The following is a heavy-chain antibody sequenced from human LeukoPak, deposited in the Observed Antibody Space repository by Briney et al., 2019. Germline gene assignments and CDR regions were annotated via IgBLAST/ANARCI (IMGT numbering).Heavy chain of an antibody. D-gene: IGHD1/OR15-1a*01. CDR3: ARDEQLYYFDY. J-gene: IGHJ4*02. CDR2: IYSGGST. V-gene: IGHV3-53*05. CDR1: GFTVSSNY. Sequence: PGGSLRLSCAASGFTVSSNYMSWVRQAPGKGLDWVSVIYSGGSTYYADSVKGRFTISRDNSKNTLYLQMSSLRSEDTAVYYCARDEQLYYFDYWGQGTLVTVSS.